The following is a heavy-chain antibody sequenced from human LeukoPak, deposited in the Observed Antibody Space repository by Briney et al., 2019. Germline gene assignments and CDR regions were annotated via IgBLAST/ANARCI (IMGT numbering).Heavy chain of an antibody. Sequence: GGSLRLSCAAYGFTFSSYSMNWVRQAPGKGLEWGSSISSSSSYIYYADSVKGRFTSYRDNAKNSLYLQMNSLRADDTAVHYCARRDSSGWFDYWGQGTLVTVSS. D-gene: IGHD6-19*01. V-gene: IGHV3-21*01. CDR1: GFTFSSYS. CDR3: ARRDSSGWFDY. CDR2: ISSSSSYI. J-gene: IGHJ4*02.